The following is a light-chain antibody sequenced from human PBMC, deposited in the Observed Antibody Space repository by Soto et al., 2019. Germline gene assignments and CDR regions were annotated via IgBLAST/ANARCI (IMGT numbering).Light chain of an antibody. CDR3: QVRDSSSDQYV. V-gene: IGLV3-21*02. CDR1: NIGDKN. CDR2: DDS. J-gene: IGLJ1*01. Sequence: SYALTQPPSQAVFPGQTARISWGGNNIGDKNVHWYQQRPGQAPVLVIYDDSDRPSGIAERLSGSNSGNTATLTINRVEAGDEADYFCQVRDSSSDQYVFGPGTKVT.